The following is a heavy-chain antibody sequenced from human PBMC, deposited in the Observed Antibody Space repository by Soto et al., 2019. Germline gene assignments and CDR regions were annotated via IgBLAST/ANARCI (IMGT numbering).Heavy chain of an antibody. Sequence: SETLSLTCTVSGGSVSSGSYYGGWIRQSPGKGLEWIGYISDSGSTYYNPSLRSRVAISLDTSENQFSLKLSSVTAADTAVYYCTRHGNCSGRTCNSLYYFDSWGQGALVTVSS. CDR1: GGSVSSGSYY. CDR3: TRHGNCSGRTCNSLYYFDS. V-gene: IGHV4-39*01. CDR2: ISDSGST. D-gene: IGHD2-15*01. J-gene: IGHJ4*02.